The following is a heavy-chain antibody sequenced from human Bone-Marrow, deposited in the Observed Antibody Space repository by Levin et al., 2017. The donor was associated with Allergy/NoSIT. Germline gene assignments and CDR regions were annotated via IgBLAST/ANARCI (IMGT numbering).Heavy chain of an antibody. D-gene: IGHD6-13*01. CDR3: ARRIAAPPPLYWYFDL. J-gene: IGHJ2*01. CDR2: MNPNSGNT. CDR1: GYTFTSYD. Sequence: ASVKVSCKASGYTFTSYDINWVRQATGQGLEWMGWMNPNSGNTGYAQKFQGRVTMTRNTSISTAYMELSSLRSEDTAVYYCARRIAAPPPLYWYFDLWGRGTLVTVSS. V-gene: IGHV1-8*01.